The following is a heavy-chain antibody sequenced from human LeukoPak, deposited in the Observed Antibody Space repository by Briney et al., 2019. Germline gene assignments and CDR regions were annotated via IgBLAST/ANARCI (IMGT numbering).Heavy chain of an antibody. V-gene: IGHV1-2*06. CDR3: ARVLLGEYQLLYNGGYGMDV. CDR2: INPNSGGT. Sequence: ASVKVSCTASGYTFTGYYMHWVRQAPGQGLEWMGQINPNSGGTNYAQKFQGRVTMTRDTSISTAYMELSRLRSDDTAVYYCARVLLGEYQLLYNGGYGMDVWGQGTTVTVSS. CDR1: GYTFTGYY. J-gene: IGHJ6*02. D-gene: IGHD2-2*02.